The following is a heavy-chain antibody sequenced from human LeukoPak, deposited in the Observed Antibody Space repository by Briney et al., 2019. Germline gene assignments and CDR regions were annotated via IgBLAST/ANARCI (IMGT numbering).Heavy chain of an antibody. Sequence: GGTLRLSCAASGFTFSNAWRSWVRQAPGKGEVWVGRNKSKTDGETTDYAARVKGRFTISRDDSKNTLYLQMNSLKTEDTAVYYCTTVLTNDYYYMDVWGKGTTVTVSS. V-gene: IGHV3-15*01. CDR3: TTVLTNDYYYMDV. CDR2: NKSKTDGETT. D-gene: IGHD2-21*02. CDR1: GFTFSNAW. J-gene: IGHJ6*03.